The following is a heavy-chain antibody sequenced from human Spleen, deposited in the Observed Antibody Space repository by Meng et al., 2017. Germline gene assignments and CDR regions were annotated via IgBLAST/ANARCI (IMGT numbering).Heavy chain of an antibody. Sequence: ASVKVSCKASGYTFTSYGISWVRQAPGQGLEWMGWISPYNGNTNYAQNFQGRITMTTDTSTSTAYMELRSLRSDDTAVYYCARPTSTMVRGRITQYYYYYYAMDVWGQGTPVTGSS. CDR3: ARPTSTMVRGRITQYYYYYYAMDV. V-gene: IGHV1-18*01. CDR1: GYTFTSYG. CDR2: ISPYNGNT. D-gene: IGHD3-10*01. J-gene: IGHJ6*02.